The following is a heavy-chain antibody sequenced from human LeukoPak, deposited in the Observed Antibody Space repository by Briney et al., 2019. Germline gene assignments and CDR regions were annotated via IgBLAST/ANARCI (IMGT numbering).Heavy chain of an antibody. Sequence: SETLSLTCAVYGGSFSGYYWSWIRQPPGKGLEWIGEINHSGSTNYNPSLKSRVTISVDTSKNQFSLKLSSVTAADTAVYYCARASASSYFPFDYWSQGTLVTVSS. CDR1: GGSFSGYY. CDR3: ARASASSYFPFDY. J-gene: IGHJ4*02. CDR2: INHSGST. V-gene: IGHV4-34*01. D-gene: IGHD2-15*01.